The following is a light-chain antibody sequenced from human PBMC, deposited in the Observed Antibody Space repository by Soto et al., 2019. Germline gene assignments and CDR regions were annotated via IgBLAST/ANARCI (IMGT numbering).Light chain of an antibody. CDR2: DAS. V-gene: IGKV1-5*01. Sequence: IQMTQAPSTVSASVGDRVTITCRASQSISSSLAWYQQKPGKAPKVLIYDASSLDCGVPSRFSGSGYGTEFTLTVSSLQPGDFATYSCQQYESYPYSFGQATKLESK. CDR1: QSISSS. J-gene: IGKJ2*01. CDR3: QQYESYPYS.